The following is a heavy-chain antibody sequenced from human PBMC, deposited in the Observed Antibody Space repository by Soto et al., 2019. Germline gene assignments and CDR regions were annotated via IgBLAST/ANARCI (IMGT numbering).Heavy chain of an antibody. D-gene: IGHD3-9*01. CDR3: AREESEYDILTGLQWPYFDY. V-gene: IGHV1-46*03. Sequence: QVQLVQSGAEVKKPGASVKVSCKASGYTFTSYYMHWVRQAPGQGLEWMGIINPSGGSTSYAQKVQGRVTMTRDTSTSTVYMELSSLRSEDTAVYYCAREESEYDILTGLQWPYFDYWGQGTLVTVSS. CDR1: GYTFTSYY. J-gene: IGHJ4*02. CDR2: INPSGGST.